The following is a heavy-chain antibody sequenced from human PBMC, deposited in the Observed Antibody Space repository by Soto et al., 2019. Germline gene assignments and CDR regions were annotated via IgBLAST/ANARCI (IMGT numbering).Heavy chain of an antibody. CDR3: AHSLIPNWGSRGAFDY. Sequence: SGPTLVNPTQTLTLTCTFSGFSLSTSGVGVGWIRQPPGKALEWLALIYWDDDKRYSPSLKSRLTITKDTSKNQVVLTMTNMDPVETATYYCAHSLIPNWGSRGAFDYWGQGTLVTVSS. D-gene: IGHD7-27*01. J-gene: IGHJ4*02. V-gene: IGHV2-5*02. CDR1: GFSLSTSGVG. CDR2: IYWDDDK.